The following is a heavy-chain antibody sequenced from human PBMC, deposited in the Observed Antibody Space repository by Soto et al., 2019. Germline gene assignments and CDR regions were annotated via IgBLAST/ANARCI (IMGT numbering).Heavy chain of an antibody. CDR2: IYSGGST. D-gene: IGHD4-17*01. V-gene: IGHV3-66*01. Sequence: GGSLRLSCAASGFTVSSNYMSWVRQAPGKGLEWVSVIYSGGSTYYADSVKGRFTISRDNSKNTLYLQMNSLRAEDTAVYYCARYDYRDYYFAFSAQRSPVIVSS. CDR3: ARYDYRDYYFAF. J-gene: IGHJ4*02. CDR1: GFTVSSNY.